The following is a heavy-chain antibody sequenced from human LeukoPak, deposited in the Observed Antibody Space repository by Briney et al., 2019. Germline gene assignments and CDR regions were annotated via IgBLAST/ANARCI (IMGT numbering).Heavy chain of an antibody. V-gene: IGHV1-8*01. CDR3: ARGRGYCSSTSCYENDY. D-gene: IGHD2-2*01. CDR1: GYTFTSYD. Sequence: PLASVKVSCKASGYTFTSYDINWVRQATGQGLEWIGWMNPNSGNTGYAQKFQGRVTMTRNTSISTAYMELSSLRSEDTAVYYCARGRGYCSSTSCYENDYWGQGTLVTVSS. CDR2: MNPNSGNT. J-gene: IGHJ4*02.